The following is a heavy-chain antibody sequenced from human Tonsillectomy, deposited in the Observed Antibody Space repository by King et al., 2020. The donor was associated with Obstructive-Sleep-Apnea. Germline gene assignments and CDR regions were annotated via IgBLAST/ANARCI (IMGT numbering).Heavy chain of an antibody. CDR3: AKDIYSGWYEGHFEY. V-gene: IGHV3-9*01. D-gene: IGHD6-19*01. J-gene: IGHJ4*02. CDR1: GFTFDDYA. Sequence: VQLVESGGGLVQPGRPLRLSCGASGFTFDDYAMHWVRQAPGKGLEWVSGISWNSGSIGYADSVKGRFTISRDNTKNSVYLQRNSLRGEDTAMYYCAKDIYSGWYEGHFEYWGQGALVTVSS. CDR2: ISWNSGSI.